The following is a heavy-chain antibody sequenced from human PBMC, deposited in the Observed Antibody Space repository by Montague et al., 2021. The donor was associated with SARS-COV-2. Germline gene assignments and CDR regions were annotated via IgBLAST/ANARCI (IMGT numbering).Heavy chain of an antibody. CDR2: IHYSGIT. CDR3: AGSPGDNDNYHYGLDV. Sequence: SETLSLTCTVSGGSIRGYYWSWIRQPPGKGLEWIGYIHYSGITNYKSSLKTRVIISIDTSKNQYSLKVTSVSAADTGAYYCAGSPGDNDNYHYGLDVWGKGPTVTVSS. D-gene: IGHD2-8*01. J-gene: IGHJ6*04. CDR1: GGSIRGYY. V-gene: IGHV4-59*01.